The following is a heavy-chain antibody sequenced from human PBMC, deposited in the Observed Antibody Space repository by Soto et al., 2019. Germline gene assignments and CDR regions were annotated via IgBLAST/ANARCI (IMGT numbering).Heavy chain of an antibody. Sequence: PSETLSLTCAVYGGSFSGYYWSWIRQPPGKGLEWIGETNHSGSTNYNPSLKSRVTISVDTSKNQFSLKLSSVTAADTAVYYCAREMGYCSGGSCYLGYYYYGMDVWGQGTTVTVSS. CDR1: GGSFSGYY. D-gene: IGHD2-15*01. J-gene: IGHJ6*02. CDR3: AREMGYCSGGSCYLGYYYYGMDV. V-gene: IGHV4-34*01. CDR2: TNHSGST.